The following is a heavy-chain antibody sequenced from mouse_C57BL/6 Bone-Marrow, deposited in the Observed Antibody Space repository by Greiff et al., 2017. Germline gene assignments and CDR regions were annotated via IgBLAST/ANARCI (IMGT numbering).Heavy chain of an antibody. D-gene: IGHD3-1*01. V-gene: IGHV5-6*01. CDR1: GFTFSSYG. CDR3: ARHPNGPLFAY. Sequence: EVQGVESGGDLVKPGGSLKLSCAASGFTFSSYGMSWVRQTPDKRLEWVATISSGGSYTYYPDSVKGRFTISRDNAKNTLYLQMSSLKSEDTAMYYCARHPNGPLFAYWGQGTLVTVSA. CDR2: ISSGGSYT. J-gene: IGHJ3*01.